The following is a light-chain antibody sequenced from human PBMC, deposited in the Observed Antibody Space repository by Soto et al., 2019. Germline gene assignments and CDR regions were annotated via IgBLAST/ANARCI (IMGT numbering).Light chain of an antibody. CDR2: KAS. CDR3: QQYNAYPLT. V-gene: IGKV1-5*03. Sequence: DIQMTQSPSTLSASIGDRVTITCRASQSIRSWLAWYQQKPGKAPKLLIYKASSLESGVPSRFSGSGSGTEFTLSINSLQADDVATYYCQQYNAYPLTFGGGTKVEIK. CDR1: QSIRSW. J-gene: IGKJ4*01.